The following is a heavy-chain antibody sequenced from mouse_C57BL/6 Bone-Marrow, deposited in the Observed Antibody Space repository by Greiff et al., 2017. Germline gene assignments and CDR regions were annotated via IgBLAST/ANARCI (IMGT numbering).Heavy chain of an antibody. CDR3: ARKDGSKAWVSY. CDR2: INPNNGGT. J-gene: IGHJ3*01. Sequence: VQLQQSGPELVKPGASVKISCKASGYTFTDYYMNWVKQSHGKSLEWIGDINPNNGGTSYNQKFKGKATLTVDKSSSTAYMELRSLTSEDSAVYYCARKDGSKAWVSYWGQGTLVTVSA. D-gene: IGHD1-1*01. V-gene: IGHV1-26*01. CDR1: GYTFTDYY.